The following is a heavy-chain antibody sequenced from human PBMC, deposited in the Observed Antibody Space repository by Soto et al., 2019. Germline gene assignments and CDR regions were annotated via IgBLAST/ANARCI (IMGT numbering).Heavy chain of an antibody. CDR2: IYWDDTK. CDR1: GFSLTTDRVG. V-gene: IGHV2-5*02. Sequence: QITLKESGPTLVKPTQTLTLTCTFSGFSLTTDRVGVGWIRQPPGEALEWLAVIYWDDTKTYRPSLESRLTXXXXXXXXXXXXXXXXXXXXXXXXXXXXXXYGGRSLYWGQGTLVTVSS. CDR3: XXXYGGRSLY. J-gene: IGHJ4*02. D-gene: IGHD1-26*01.